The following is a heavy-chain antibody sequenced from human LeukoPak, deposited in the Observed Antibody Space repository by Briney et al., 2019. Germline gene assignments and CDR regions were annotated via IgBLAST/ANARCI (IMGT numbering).Heavy chain of an antibody. J-gene: IGHJ3*02. CDR3: AREMATKSRFDI. CDR1: GFTFSSYS. CDR2: ISSSSSYI. D-gene: IGHD5-24*01. Sequence: PGGSLRLSCAASGFTFSSYSMNWVRQAPGKGLEWVSSISSSSSYIYCADSVKGRFTISRDNAKNSLYLQMNSLRAEDTAVYYCAREMATKSRFDIWGQGTMVTVSS. V-gene: IGHV3-21*01.